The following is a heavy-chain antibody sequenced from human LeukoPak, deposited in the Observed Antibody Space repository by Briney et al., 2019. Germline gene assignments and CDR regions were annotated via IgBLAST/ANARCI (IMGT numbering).Heavy chain of an antibody. CDR2: MYSSGSS. CDR1: GGSISSGSYY. D-gene: IGHD5-12*01. CDR3: ARATAWIDAFDF. J-gene: IGHJ3*01. V-gene: IGHV4-61*02. Sequence: SETLSLTCTVSGGSISSGSYYWNWIRQPAGKGLEWIGRMYSSGSSNYNPSLKSRVTISVDTSKNQVSLKLSSVTAADTAIYYCARATAWIDAFDFWGQGTMVTVSS.